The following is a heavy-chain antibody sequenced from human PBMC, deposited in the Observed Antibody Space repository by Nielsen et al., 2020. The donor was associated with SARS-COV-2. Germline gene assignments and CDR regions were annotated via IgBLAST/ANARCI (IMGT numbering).Heavy chain of an antibody. V-gene: IGHV3-30*02. CDR1: GFTFSSYG. CDR3: AKGAESLLYYDFWSGYHATGFDP. D-gene: IGHD3-3*01. J-gene: IGHJ5*02. CDR2: IRYDGSNK. Sequence: GGSLRLSCAASGFTFSSYGMHWVRQAPGKGLEWVAFIRYDGSNKYYADSVKGRFTISRDNSKNTLYLQMNSLRAEDTAVYYCAKGAESLLYYDFWSGYHATGFDPWGQGTLVTVSS.